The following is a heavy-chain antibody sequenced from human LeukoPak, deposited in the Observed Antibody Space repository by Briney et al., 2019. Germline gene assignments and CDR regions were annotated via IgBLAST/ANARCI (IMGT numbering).Heavy chain of an antibody. CDR3: STSGQHWDVFDY. CDR1: GFTFSSYS. CDR2: IKSKTHGGRT. J-gene: IGHJ4*02. V-gene: IGHV3-15*01. Sequence: GGSLRLSCAASGFTFSSYSMNWVRQAPGKGLEWVGRIKSKTHGGRTDYAAPVKGRFTISRDDSKNTLYLQMNSLKIEDTAVYHCSTSGQHWDVFDYWGQGTLVTVSS. D-gene: IGHD1-1*01.